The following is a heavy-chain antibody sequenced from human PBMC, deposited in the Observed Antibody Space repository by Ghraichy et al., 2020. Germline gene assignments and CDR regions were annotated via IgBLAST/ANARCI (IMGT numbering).Heavy chain of an antibody. D-gene: IGHD3-16*01. CDR1: GYSFSTYW. J-gene: IGHJ4*02. CDR3: VRHNLGNSGDY. Sequence: ESLNISCKASGYSFSTYWIGWVRQMPGKGLEWMGIIYPRDSDTRYSPSFQGQVTLSADKSISTAYLQWSSLKASDTAVYYCVRHNLGNSGDYWGQGTLVTVSS. CDR2: IYPRDSDT. V-gene: IGHV5-51*01.